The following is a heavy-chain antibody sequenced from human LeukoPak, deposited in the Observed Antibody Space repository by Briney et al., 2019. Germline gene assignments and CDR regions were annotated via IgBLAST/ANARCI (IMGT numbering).Heavy chain of an antibody. CDR2: INSDGSST. V-gene: IGHV3-74*01. CDR3: AYFAGSGTGGEYFDY. D-gene: IGHD2-2*01. Sequence: GGSLRLSCAASGFTFSSYWMHWVRQAPGKGLVWVSRINSDGSSTTYADSVKGRSTISRDNAKNTLYLQMNSLRAEDTGVYYCAYFAGSGTGGEYFDYGGQGTLATVSS. CDR1: GFTFSSYW. J-gene: IGHJ4*02.